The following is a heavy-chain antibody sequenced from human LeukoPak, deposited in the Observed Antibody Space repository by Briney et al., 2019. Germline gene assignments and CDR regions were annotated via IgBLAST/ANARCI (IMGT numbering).Heavy chain of an antibody. J-gene: IGHJ4*02. D-gene: IGHD1-14*01. Sequence: AGSLRLSCAASGFTFSSCGFNWVRQAPGKGLEWVSSIGPTGTDRYYADSVRGRFTISRDNAKNSMYLQMDSLRDEDTAVYYCATETIGRHYDYWGQGTLLTVSS. CDR1: GFTFSSCG. V-gene: IGHV3-21*01. CDR2: IGPTGTDR. CDR3: ATETIGRHYDY.